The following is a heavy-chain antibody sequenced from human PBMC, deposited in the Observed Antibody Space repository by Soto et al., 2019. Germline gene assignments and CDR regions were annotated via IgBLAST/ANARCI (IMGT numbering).Heavy chain of an antibody. J-gene: IGHJ4*02. CDR3: ASRAQYDILTGSTFDY. CDR2: IIPILGIA. V-gene: IGHV1-69*02. CDR1: GGTFSSYT. D-gene: IGHD3-9*01. Sequence: QVQLVQSGAEVKKPGSSVKVSCKASGGTFSSYTISWVRQAPGQGLEWMGRIIPILGIANYAQKFQGRVTITADKSTSTAYMELSSLRSEDTAVYYCASRAQYDILTGSTFDYWGQGTLVTVSS.